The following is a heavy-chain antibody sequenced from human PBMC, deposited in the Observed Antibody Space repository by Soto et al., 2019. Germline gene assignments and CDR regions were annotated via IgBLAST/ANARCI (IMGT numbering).Heavy chain of an antibody. Sequence: QVQLVQSGAEVKKPGASVKVSCKASGYTFTSYGISWVRQAPGQGLEWMGWISAYNGNTNYAQKLQGRGTMTTDTSTSTAYMELRSLGSDDTAVYYCARDSPTVPSGVYYYYGMDVWGQGTTVTVSS. CDR2: ISAYNGNT. CDR1: GYTFTSYG. CDR3: ARDSPTVPSGVYYYYGMDV. D-gene: IGHD4-17*01. J-gene: IGHJ6*02. V-gene: IGHV1-18*01.